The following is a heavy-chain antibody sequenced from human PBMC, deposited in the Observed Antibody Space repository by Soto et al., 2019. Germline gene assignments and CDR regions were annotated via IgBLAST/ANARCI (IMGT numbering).Heavy chain of an antibody. V-gene: IGHV3-73*01. J-gene: IGHJ3*02. CDR2: IRNKANNYAT. Sequence: PGGSRRVSCTASGFTLSFSSIHWVRQASGKGLEWVGRIRNKANNYATANAASVKGRFTISRDDSKNMAYLQMNSLKTEDTAVYYCARREAVTENAGFAFDIWGQGTMVTVSS. CDR3: ARREAVTENAGFAFDI. CDR1: GFTLSFSS. D-gene: IGHD6-19*01.